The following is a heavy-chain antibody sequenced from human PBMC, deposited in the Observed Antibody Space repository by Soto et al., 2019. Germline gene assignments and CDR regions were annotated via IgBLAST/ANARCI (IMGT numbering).Heavy chain of an antibody. Sequence: EVQLLESGGGLIQPGGSLRLSCAASGLTFSSYAMTWVRQAPGKGLEWVSTISGTGTTTYYADSVKGRFTISRDNSKNTLYLQMNSLRTEDTAVYYCVKAVYLLDFDYWGQGTLVTVSS. CDR2: ISGTGTTT. CDR3: VKAVYLLDFDY. J-gene: IGHJ4*02. V-gene: IGHV3-23*01. CDR1: GLTFSSYA. D-gene: IGHD2-8*01.